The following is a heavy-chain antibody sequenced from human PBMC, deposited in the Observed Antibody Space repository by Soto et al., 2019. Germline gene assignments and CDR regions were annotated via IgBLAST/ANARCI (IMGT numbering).Heavy chain of an antibody. Sequence: ASVKVSCKASGYTFTSYGISWVRPAPGQGLEWMGWISAYNGNTNYAQKLQGRVTMTTDTSTSTAYMELRSLRSDDTAVYYCARDRGYCSGGSCYRLLDYWGQGTLVTVSS. J-gene: IGHJ4*02. CDR3: ARDRGYCSGGSCYRLLDY. D-gene: IGHD2-15*01. V-gene: IGHV1-18*01. CDR2: ISAYNGNT. CDR1: GYTFTSYG.